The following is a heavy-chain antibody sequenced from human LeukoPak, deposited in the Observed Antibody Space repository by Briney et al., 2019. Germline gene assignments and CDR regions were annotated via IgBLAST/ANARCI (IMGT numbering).Heavy chain of an antibody. D-gene: IGHD6-13*01. Sequence: GGSLGLSCAASGFTFSTYPMHWVRQAPGKGLEYVSAISSSGGSTFYANSVKGRFTISRDNSKNTLYLQMGSLRPEDMAVYYCAGQTYSNSWAFDPWGQGTLVAVSS. CDR1: GFTFSTYP. J-gene: IGHJ5*02. CDR2: ISSSGGST. CDR3: AGQTYSNSWAFDP. V-gene: IGHV3-64*01.